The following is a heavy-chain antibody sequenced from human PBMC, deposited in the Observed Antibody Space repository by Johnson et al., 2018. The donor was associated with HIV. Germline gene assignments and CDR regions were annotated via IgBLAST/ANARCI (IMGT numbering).Heavy chain of an antibody. CDR2: IYSGGNT. J-gene: IGHJ3*02. CDR3: ARGIAVSNWVVI. Sequence: VQLVESGGGVVRPGGSLRLSCAASGFTFDDYGMSWVRQAPGKGLEWVSVIYSGGNTYYADSVKGRFTISRDNSKNTLYLQMNSLRAEDTAVYYCARGIAVSNWVVIWGQGTMVTVSS. CDR1: GFTFDDYG. V-gene: IGHV3-66*02. D-gene: IGHD6-19*01.